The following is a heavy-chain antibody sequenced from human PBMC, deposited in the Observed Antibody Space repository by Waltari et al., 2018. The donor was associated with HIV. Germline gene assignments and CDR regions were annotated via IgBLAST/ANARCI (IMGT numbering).Heavy chain of an antibody. J-gene: IGHJ4*02. CDR1: GFTFSSEA. CDR3: ARDGAPPNY. D-gene: IGHD2-8*01. Sequence: AASGFTFSSEAMHWVRQAPGKGLEWVAAISYDGTNKYYAESVKGRFTISRDNSKNTLYVEMSSLSPEDTAVYFCARDGAPPNYWGQGTLVTVSS. V-gene: IGHV3-30*04. CDR2: ISYDGTNK.